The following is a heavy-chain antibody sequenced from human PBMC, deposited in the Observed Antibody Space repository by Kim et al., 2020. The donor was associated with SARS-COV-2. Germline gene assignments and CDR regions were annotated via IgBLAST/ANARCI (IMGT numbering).Heavy chain of an antibody. D-gene: IGHD2-2*01. Sequence: GGSLRLSCAASGFTFGESAVSWVRQAPGKGLEWVSGITESESTYYADSVRGRFTISRVNSKSTIFLQMNNVSPEDTAMYFCAKAQGPAVPASILTGYWYFDLWGRGTLVTVSS. CDR3: AKAQGPAVPASILTGYWYFDL. CDR1: GFTFGESA. CDR2: ITESEST. V-gene: IGHV3-23*01. J-gene: IGHJ2*01.